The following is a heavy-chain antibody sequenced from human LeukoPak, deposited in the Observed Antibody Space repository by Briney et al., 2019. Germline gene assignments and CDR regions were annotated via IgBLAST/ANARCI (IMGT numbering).Heavy chain of an antibody. CDR3: ARLSSSGLASPLDAFDI. D-gene: IGHD6-19*01. CDR2: IIPIFGTA. J-gene: IGHJ3*02. Sequence: SVKVSCRASGGTFSSYAISWVRQAPGQGLEWMGRIIPIFGTANYAQKFQGRVTITTDESTSTAYMELSSLRSEDTAVYYCARLSSSGLASPLDAFDIWGQGTMVTVSS. V-gene: IGHV1-69*05. CDR1: GGTFSSYA.